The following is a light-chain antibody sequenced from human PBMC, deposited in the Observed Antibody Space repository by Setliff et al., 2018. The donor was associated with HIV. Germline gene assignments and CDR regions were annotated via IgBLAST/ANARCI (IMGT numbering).Light chain of an antibody. J-gene: IGLJ2*01. V-gene: IGLV2-11*01. Sequence: QSALAQPRSVSGSPGQSVTISCTGTSSDVGRYKYVSWYQQHPGKAPTLMIYDVTKRPSGVPDRFSGSKSGNTASLTISGLQAEDEADYYCCSYAGSYTYVVFGGGTKVTVL. CDR2: DVT. CDR3: CSYAGSYTYVV. CDR1: SSDVGRYKY.